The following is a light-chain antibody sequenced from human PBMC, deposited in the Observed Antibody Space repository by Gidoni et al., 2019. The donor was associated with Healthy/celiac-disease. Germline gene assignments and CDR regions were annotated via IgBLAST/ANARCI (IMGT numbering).Light chain of an antibody. CDR1: QSVLYSSNNKNY. J-gene: IGKJ2*01. CDR3: QQYYSTPYT. Sequence: DIVMTQSPDSPAVSLGERATINCKSSQSVLYSSNNKNYLAWYQQKPGPPPKLLIYWASTRESGVPDRFSGSGSGTDFTLTISSLQAEDVAVYYCQQYYSTPYTFGQGTKLEIK. V-gene: IGKV4-1*01. CDR2: WAS.